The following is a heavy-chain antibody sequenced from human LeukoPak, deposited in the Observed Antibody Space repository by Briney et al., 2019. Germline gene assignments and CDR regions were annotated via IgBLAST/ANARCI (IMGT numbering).Heavy chain of an antibody. CDR3: ARDTILDV. J-gene: IGHJ6*04. V-gene: IGHV4-61*02. CDR2: IYTSGST. D-gene: IGHD3-3*01. CDR1: GGSISSGSYY. Sequence: SETLSLTCTVSGGSISSGSYYWSWIRQPAGKGLEWIGRIYTSGSTNYNPSLKSRVTISVDTSKNQFSLKLSSVTAADTAVYYCARDTILDVWGKGATVTVSS.